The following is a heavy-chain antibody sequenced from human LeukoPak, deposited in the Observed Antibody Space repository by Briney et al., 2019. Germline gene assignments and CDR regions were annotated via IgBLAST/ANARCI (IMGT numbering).Heavy chain of an antibody. J-gene: IGHJ4*02. V-gene: IGHV1-2*02. CDR1: GYTFTGYY. CDR3: ARDLDDGDYPRGFDY. Sequence: GASVKVSCKASGYTFTGYYMHWVRQAPGQGLEWMGWINPNSGGTNYAQKFQGRVTMTRDTSISTAYMELSRLRSDDTAVYYCARDLDDGDYPRGFDYWGQGTLVAVSS. D-gene: IGHD4-17*01. CDR2: INPNSGGT.